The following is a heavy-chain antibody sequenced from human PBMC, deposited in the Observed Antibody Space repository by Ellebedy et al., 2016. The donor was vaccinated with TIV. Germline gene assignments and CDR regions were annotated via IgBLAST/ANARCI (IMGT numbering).Heavy chain of an antibody. V-gene: IGHV1-46*01. CDR1: GYTFSTYY. CDR3: ARPPDGGDRWRFFDY. J-gene: IGHJ4*02. CDR2: INPSGGST. Sequence: AASVKVSCKASGYTFSTYYMYWVRQAPGQGPEWMGRINPSGGSTIYAQKFQGRVTMTRDTSTSTVYMELSSLRSDDTAVYYCARPPDGGDRWRFFDYWGQGTLVTVSS. D-gene: IGHD2-21*02.